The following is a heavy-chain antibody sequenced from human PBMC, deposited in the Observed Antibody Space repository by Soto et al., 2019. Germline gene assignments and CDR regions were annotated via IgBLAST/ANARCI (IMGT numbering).Heavy chain of an antibody. V-gene: IGHV3-7*01. D-gene: IGHD2-15*01. CDR3: SRDVVVGAKALNY. Sequence: GGSLRLSCAASGFTFSNYWMTWVRQAPGEGLEWVANIKEDGSEKHYVDSVKGRFTISRDNAKNSLYLQMNSLRVEDTAVYFCSRDVVVGAKALNYWGQGALVTVSS. CDR1: GFTFSNYW. J-gene: IGHJ4*02. CDR2: IKEDGSEK.